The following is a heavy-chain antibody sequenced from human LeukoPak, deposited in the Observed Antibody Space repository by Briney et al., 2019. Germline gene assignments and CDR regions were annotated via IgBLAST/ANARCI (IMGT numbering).Heavy chain of an antibody. CDR1: GFTFSSYS. CDR2: IYSGGST. V-gene: IGHV3-66*01. Sequence: GGSLRLSCAASGFTFSSYSMNWVREAPGKGLEWVSIIYSGGSTYYADSVKGRFTISRDISKNTLYLQMNSLRAEDTAVYYCARDPTAYYDSSGYYLNTIDYWGQGTLVTVSS. D-gene: IGHD3-22*01. CDR3: ARDPTAYYDSSGYYLNTIDY. J-gene: IGHJ4*02.